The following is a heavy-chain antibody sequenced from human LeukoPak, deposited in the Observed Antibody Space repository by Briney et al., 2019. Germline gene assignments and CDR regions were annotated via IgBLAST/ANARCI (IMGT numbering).Heavy chain of an antibody. Sequence: ASVKVSCKVSGYTLTELSMHWVRQAPGKGLEWMGGFDPEDGETIYAQKFQGRVTMTEDTSTDTAYMELSSLRSEDTAVYYCATDQGSGSYYHGFDAFDIWGQGTMVTVSS. CDR2: FDPEDGET. CDR1: GYTLTELS. CDR3: ATDQGSGSYYHGFDAFDI. V-gene: IGHV1-24*01. J-gene: IGHJ3*02. D-gene: IGHD3-10*01.